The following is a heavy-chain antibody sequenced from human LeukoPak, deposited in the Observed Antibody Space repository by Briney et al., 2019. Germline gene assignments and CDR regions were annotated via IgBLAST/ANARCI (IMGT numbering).Heavy chain of an antibody. CDR2: IYYIGNS. CDR1: GDSINSYY. D-gene: IGHD4-23*01. Sequence: PSETLSLTCTVSGDSINSYYWSWIRQPPGKGLEWIGSIYYIGNSNYSPSLKSRVTISVDKSRNQFSLKVNSVTAADTAVYYCARDYGGNPGFFDSWGQGTLVTVSS. CDR3: ARDYGGNPGFFDS. J-gene: IGHJ4*02. V-gene: IGHV4-59*01.